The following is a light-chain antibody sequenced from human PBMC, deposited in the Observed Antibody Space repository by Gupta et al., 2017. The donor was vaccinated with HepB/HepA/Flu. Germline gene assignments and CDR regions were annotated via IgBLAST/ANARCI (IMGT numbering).Light chain of an antibody. J-gene: IGLJ2*01. V-gene: IGLV2-23*02. CDR2: EVS. Sequence: QSALTQPASVSGSPGQSITISCTGTSSDVGSYNLVSWYQQHPGKAHKLMIYEVSKRPSGVSNRFSGSKSGNTASLTISGLQAEDEADYYCCSYAGSRVVFGGGTKLTVL. CDR3: CSYAGSRVV. CDR1: SSDVGSYNL.